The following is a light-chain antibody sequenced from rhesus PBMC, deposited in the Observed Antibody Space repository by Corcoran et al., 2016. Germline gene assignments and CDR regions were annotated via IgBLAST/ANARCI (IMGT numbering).Light chain of an antibody. Sequence: QVILTQSPATLSLSPGERATLSCRASQSVSSYLAWYQQKPGQAPRLLIYGATSRATGIPDRFSGSGSWTDFTLTISSLHPEDVATYYCQQYNSSPRTFGQGTKVEIK. CDR2: GAT. J-gene: IGKJ1*01. CDR3: QQYNSSPRT. V-gene: IGKV3-53*02. CDR1: QSVSSY.